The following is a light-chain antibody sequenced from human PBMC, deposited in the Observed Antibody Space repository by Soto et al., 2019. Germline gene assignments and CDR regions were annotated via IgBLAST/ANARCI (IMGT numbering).Light chain of an antibody. CDR1: QGISSY. CDR2: AAS. CDR3: QQLKSYPIT. V-gene: IGKV1-9*01. J-gene: IGKJ5*01. Sequence: EIQLTQSPSFLSASVGDRFTITCLASQGISSYLAWYQQKPGKAPKLLIYAASTLQSGVTSRFSGSASGTEFTLTISSLQPEDFATYYCQQLKSYPITVGPGTRLEIK.